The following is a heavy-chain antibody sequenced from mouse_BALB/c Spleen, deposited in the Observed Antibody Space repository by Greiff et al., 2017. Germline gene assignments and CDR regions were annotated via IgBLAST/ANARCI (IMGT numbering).Heavy chain of an antibody. V-gene: IGHV14-4*02. Sequence: EVKLMESGAELVRSGASVKLSCTASGFNIKDYYMHWVKQRPEQGLEWIGWIDPENGDTEYAPKFQGKATMTADTSSNTAYLQLSSLTSEDTAVYYCNYYYGSSYYFDYWGQGTTLTVSS. CDR2: IDPENGDT. J-gene: IGHJ2*01. CDR3: NYYYGSSYYFDY. CDR1: GFNIKDYY. D-gene: IGHD1-1*01.